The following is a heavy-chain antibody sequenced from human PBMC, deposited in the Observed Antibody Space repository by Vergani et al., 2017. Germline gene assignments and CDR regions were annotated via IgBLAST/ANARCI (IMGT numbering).Heavy chain of an antibody. CDR2: IYTSGST. Sequence: QVQLQESGPGLVKPSQTLSLTCTVSGGSISSGSYYWSWIRQPAGKGLEWIGRIYTSGSTNYNPSLKSRVTMSVDTSKNQFSLKLSSVTAADTAVYYCARENYYDFWSGYHTYYYYYMDVWGK. CDR3: ARENYYDFWSGYHTYYYYYMDV. V-gene: IGHV4-61*02. CDR1: GGSISSGSYY. D-gene: IGHD3-3*01. J-gene: IGHJ6*03.